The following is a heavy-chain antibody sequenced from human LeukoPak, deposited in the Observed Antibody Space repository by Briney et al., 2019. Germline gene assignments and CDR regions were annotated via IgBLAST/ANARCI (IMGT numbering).Heavy chain of an antibody. D-gene: IGHD2-15*01. Sequence: GGSLRLSCAAPGFTFSDYYMSWIRQAPGKGLEWVSYISSSGSTIYYADSVKGRFTISRDNAKNSLYLQMNSLRAEDTAIYYCARDPTPRYCSGGSCYTHYGMDVWGQGTTVTVSS. CDR3: ARDPTPRYCSGGSCYTHYGMDV. CDR1: GFTFSDYY. V-gene: IGHV3-11*04. J-gene: IGHJ6*02. CDR2: ISSSGSTI.